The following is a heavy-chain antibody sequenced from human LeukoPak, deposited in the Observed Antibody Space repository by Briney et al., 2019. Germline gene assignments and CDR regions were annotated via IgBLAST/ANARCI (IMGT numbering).Heavy chain of an antibody. Sequence: PGGSLRLSCTVSGFTVSSNSMSWVRQAPGKGLEWVSFIFSSTHYSDSVKGRFTISRDNAKNSLYLQMNSLRAEDTAVYYCASLVATTDLDYWGQGTLVTVSS. CDR1: GFTVSSNS. V-gene: IGHV3-53*01. CDR3: ASLVATTDLDY. CDR2: IFSST. J-gene: IGHJ4*02. D-gene: IGHD5-12*01.